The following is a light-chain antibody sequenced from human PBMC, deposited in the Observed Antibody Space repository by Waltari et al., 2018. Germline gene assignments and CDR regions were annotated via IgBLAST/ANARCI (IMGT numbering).Light chain of an antibody. V-gene: IGLV2-11*01. CDR1: SSSVGGYNY. CDR3: CSYAGSYSPWV. Sequence: QSALMQPRSVSVSLGQSSTIPCTGTSSSVGGYNYTSWYQQHPGKAPKLIIYDVSTRPSGVPDRFSGSKSGNTASLTISGLQAEDEADYYCCSYAGSYSPWVFGGGTKLTVL. J-gene: IGLJ3*02. CDR2: DVS.